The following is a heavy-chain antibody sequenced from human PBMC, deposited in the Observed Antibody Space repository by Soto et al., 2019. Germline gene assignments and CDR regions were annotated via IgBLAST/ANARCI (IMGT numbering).Heavy chain of an antibody. D-gene: IGHD1-1*01. V-gene: IGHV3-30*18. CDR3: AKDWDNWNDAVFDY. CDR2: ISYDGSNK. Sequence: QVQLVESGGGVVQPGRSLRLSCAASGFTFSSYGMHWVRQAPGKGLEWVAVISYDGSNKYYADSVKGRFTISRDNSKNTLYLQMNSLRAEDTAVYYCAKDWDNWNDAVFDYWGQGTLVTVSS. J-gene: IGHJ4*02. CDR1: GFTFSSYG.